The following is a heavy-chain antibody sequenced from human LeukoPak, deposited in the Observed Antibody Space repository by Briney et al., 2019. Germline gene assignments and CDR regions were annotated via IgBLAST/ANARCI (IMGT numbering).Heavy chain of an antibody. Sequence: SETLSLTCAVSGVSVGSGGYSWNWVRQPPGKGLEWIGYIYHSGSSFYNPSLKSRLTIPMDRSKNQFSLKLSSVTAADTAVYYCVSAYCGGDCYHSLLTDWGQGTLVTVSS. CDR2: IYHSGSS. D-gene: IGHD2-21*02. V-gene: IGHV4-30-2*01. CDR1: GVSVGSGGYS. J-gene: IGHJ4*02. CDR3: VSAYCGGDCYHSLLTD.